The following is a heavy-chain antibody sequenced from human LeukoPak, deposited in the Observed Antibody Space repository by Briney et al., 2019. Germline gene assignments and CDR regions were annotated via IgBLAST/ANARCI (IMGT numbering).Heavy chain of an antibody. V-gene: IGHV1-8*03. CDR1: GYTFTSYD. J-gene: IGHJ6*03. Sequence: GASVKVSCKASGYTFTSYDINWVRQATGQGLEWMGWMNPNSGNTGYAQEFKGKVTIPRNASVSTAYMELSSLRSEDTAVYYCARGRYDFWSGYGYYYYYMDVWGKGTTVTVSS. D-gene: IGHD3-3*01. CDR2: MNPNSGNT. CDR3: ARGRYDFWSGYGYYYYYMDV.